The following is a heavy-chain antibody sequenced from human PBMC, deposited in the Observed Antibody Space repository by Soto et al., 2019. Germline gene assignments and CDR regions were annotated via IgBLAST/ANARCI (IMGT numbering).Heavy chain of an antibody. CDR1: CGSFCGYY. V-gene: IGHV4-34*01. Sequence: XATLSLTCAVYCGSFCGYYWSGIGQPPGKGLEWIGEINHSGSTNYNPSLKSRVTISVDTSKNQFSLKLSSVTAADTAVYYCERAPIGGSNYVGYWGQGILVTVSS. CDR3: ERAPIGGSNYVGY. D-gene: IGHD3-10*01. J-gene: IGHJ4*02. CDR2: INHSGST.